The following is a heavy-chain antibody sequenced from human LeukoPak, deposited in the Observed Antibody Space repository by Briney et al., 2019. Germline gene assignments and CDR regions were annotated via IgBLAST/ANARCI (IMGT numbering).Heavy chain of an antibody. V-gene: IGHV3-53*01. CDR3: AREGLIVVVPAATAGWFDP. CDR2: IYSGGST. CDR1: GFTVSSNY. Sequence: PGGSLRLSCAASGFTVSSNYMSWVRQAPGKGLEWVSVIYSGGSTYYADSVKGRFTISRDNSKNTLYLQMNSLRAEDTAVYYCAREGLIVVVPAATAGWFDPWGQGTLVTVSS. J-gene: IGHJ5*02. D-gene: IGHD2-2*01.